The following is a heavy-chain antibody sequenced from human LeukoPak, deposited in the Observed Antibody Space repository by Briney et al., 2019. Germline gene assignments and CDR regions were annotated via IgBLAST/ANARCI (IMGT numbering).Heavy chain of an antibody. CDR3: VRDFLGYSYGYSTKFDP. V-gene: IGHV1-46*01. CDR2: INPRTGST. J-gene: IGHJ5*02. D-gene: IGHD5-18*01. Sequence: ASVEVSCKASGYSFTNYYVHWVRQAPGQGLEWVGIINPRTGSTTYAQKVQGRVIVTRDTSTSTVYMELSSLRSEDTAVYYCVRDFLGYSYGYSTKFDPWGQGTLVTVSS. CDR1: GYSFTNYY.